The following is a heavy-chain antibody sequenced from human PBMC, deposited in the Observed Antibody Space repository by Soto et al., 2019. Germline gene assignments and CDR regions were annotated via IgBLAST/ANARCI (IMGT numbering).Heavy chain of an antibody. J-gene: IGHJ3*02. D-gene: IGHD2-8*01. CDR3: ARDYCTNGVCYQRDAFDI. Sequence: ASVKVSCKASGYTFTGYYMHWVRQAPGQGLEWMGWINPNSGGTNDAQKFQGWVTMTRDTSISTAYMELSRLRSDDTAVYYCARDYCTNGVCYQRDAFDIWGQGTMVTVSS. V-gene: IGHV1-2*04. CDR1: GYTFTGYY. CDR2: INPNSGGT.